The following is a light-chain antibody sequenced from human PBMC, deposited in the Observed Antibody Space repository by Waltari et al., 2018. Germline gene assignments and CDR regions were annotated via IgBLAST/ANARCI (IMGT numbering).Light chain of an antibody. V-gene: IGKV3-11*01. CDR3: QQRRDWPLT. J-gene: IGKJ4*01. CDR1: QSVTNY. CDR2: DTF. Sequence: DIVLTQSPAILSLSPGERASLASRASQSVTNYLAWYQQKPGQAPRLLIYDTFNRATGIPARFSGSGFVTYFTLTISSLEPEDFAVYYCQQRRDWPLTFGGGTKVEIK.